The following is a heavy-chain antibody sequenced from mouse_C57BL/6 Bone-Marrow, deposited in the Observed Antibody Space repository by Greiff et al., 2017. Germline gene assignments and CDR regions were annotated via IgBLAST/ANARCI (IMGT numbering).Heavy chain of an antibody. CDR1: GFTFSDYY. J-gene: IGHJ4*01. V-gene: IGHV5-16*01. Sequence: VKLVESEGGLVQPGSSMKLSCTASGFTFSDYYMAWVRQVPEKGLEWVANINYDGSSTYYLDSLKSRFIISRDNAKNILYLQMSSLKSEDTATYYCARITTVVANSMDYWGQGTSVTVSS. CDR2: INYDGSST. D-gene: IGHD1-1*01. CDR3: ARITTVVANSMDY.